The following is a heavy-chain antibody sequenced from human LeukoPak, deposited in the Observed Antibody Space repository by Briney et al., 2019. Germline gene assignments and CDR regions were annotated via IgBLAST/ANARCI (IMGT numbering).Heavy chain of an antibody. D-gene: IGHD6-19*01. Sequence: ASVKVSCKASGYTVTGYYMNWVRQAPGQGRGWMGWINPNSGSTNYAQKCQGRVTMTRDTSISTAYMGLSRLRTDDTAVYYCARVYSSGWYAWHYYYYYMAVWGKGTTVTISS. CDR3: ARVYSSGWYAWHYYYYYMAV. V-gene: IGHV1-2*02. CDR1: GYTVTGYY. CDR2: INPNSGST. J-gene: IGHJ6*03.